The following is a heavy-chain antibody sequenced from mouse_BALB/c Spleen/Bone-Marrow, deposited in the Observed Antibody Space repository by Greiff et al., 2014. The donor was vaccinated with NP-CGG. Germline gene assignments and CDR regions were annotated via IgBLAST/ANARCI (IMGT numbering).Heavy chain of an antibody. CDR3: ARGTPYAIDY. CDR1: GFNIKDTY. J-gene: IGHJ4*01. D-gene: IGHD2-14*01. V-gene: IGHV14-3*02. Sequence: DVKLVESGAELVKPGASVKLSCTASGFNIKDTYMHWVKQRPEQGLEWIGRIDPANGNTKYDPKFQGKATITGDTSSNTAYLQLSSLTSEDTAVYYCARGTPYAIDYWGQGTSVTVSS. CDR2: IDPANGNT.